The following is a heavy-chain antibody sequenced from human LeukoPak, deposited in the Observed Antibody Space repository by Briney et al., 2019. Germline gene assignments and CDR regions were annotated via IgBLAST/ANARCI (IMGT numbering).Heavy chain of an antibody. J-gene: IGHJ4*02. CDR1: GFIFSTYW. CDR2: ISSSGSPI. Sequence: GGSLRLSCAASGFIFSTYWMSWVRQAPGKGLEWVSYISSSGSPIYYADSVKGRFTISRDNAKNSLYLQMNSLRAEDTAIYYCAHSRDGYNCFDYWGQGTLVTVSS. D-gene: IGHD5-24*01. CDR3: AHSRDGYNCFDY. V-gene: IGHV3-48*04.